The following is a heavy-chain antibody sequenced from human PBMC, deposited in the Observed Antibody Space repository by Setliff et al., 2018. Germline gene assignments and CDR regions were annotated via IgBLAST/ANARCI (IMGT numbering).Heavy chain of an antibody. J-gene: IGHJ4*02. D-gene: IGHD6-19*01. Sequence: GGSLRLSCAASGFTFSDYYMNWVRQAPGKGLEWVSSISSSSSTIYYADSVKGRFTISRDNAKNSLYLQMNSLRAEDTAVYYCARDAVQWLVPPGCFDYWGQGTLVTVSS. CDR2: ISSSSSTI. V-gene: IGHV3-48*01. CDR1: GFTFSDYY. CDR3: ARDAVQWLVPPGCFDY.